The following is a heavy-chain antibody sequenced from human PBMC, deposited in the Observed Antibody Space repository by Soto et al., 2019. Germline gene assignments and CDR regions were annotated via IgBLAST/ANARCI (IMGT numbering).Heavy chain of an antibody. V-gene: IGHV3-23*01. D-gene: IGHD6-6*01. CDR3: AKGSASTRPYYFDY. CDR1: GFTLSRYI. J-gene: IGHJ4*02. CDR2: ITDNSGDT. Sequence: SLRLSCTTSGFTLSRYIMSWVRQSPGKGLEWVSAITDNSGDTYYSDSVKGRFTISRDNSRTTLYLQMNSLRAEDTALYYCAKGSASTRPYYFDYWGQGTLVTVSS.